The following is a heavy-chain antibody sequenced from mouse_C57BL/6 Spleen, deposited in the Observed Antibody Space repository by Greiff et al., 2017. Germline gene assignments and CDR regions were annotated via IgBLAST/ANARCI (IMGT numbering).Heavy chain of an antibody. J-gene: IGHJ1*03. D-gene: IGHD1-1*01. CDR1: GYTFTSYW. Sequence: QVQLQQPGAELVKPGASVKLSCKASGYTFTSYWMHWVKQRPGRGLEWIGRIDPNSGGTKYNEKFKSKATLTVDKPSSTAYMQISSLTSEDSAVYYCARRDYYGSSLWYFDVWGTGTTVTVSS. CDR2: IDPNSGGT. CDR3: ARRDYYGSSLWYFDV. V-gene: IGHV1-72*01.